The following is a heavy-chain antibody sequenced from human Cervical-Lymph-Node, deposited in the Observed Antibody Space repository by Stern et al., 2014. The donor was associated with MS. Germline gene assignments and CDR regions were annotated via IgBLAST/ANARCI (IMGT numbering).Heavy chain of an antibody. D-gene: IGHD2-15*01. V-gene: IGHV1-2*04. CDR2: INPNTGVT. CDR3: ARGYPFFDN. CDR1: GYTFTGFF. Sequence: VQLEESGAEVKKPGASVKVSCTASGYTFTGFFLHWVRQAPGQGLEWVGWINPNTGVTKSAQKFQGWVTLTRDTSINTVYMEINRLKSDDTAVFYCARGYPFFDNWGQGTLVTVSS. J-gene: IGHJ4*02.